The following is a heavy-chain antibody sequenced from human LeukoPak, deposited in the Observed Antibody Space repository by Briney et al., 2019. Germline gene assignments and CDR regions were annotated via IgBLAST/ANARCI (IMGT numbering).Heavy chain of an antibody. CDR1: GGSFSGYY. CDR3: VRGLWGSAFDY. J-gene: IGHJ4*02. V-gene: IGHV4-34*01. D-gene: IGHD7-27*01. CDR2: INHSGST. Sequence: SETLSLTCAVYGGSFSGYYWSWIRQPPGKGLEWIGEINHSGSTNYNPSLKSRVTISVDTSKNQFSLKLSSVTAADTAVYYCVRGLWGSAFDYWGQGTLVTVSS.